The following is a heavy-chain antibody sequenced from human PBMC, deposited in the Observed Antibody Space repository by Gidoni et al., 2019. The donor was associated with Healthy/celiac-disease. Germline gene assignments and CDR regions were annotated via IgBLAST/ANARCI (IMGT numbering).Heavy chain of an antibody. Sequence: QLQLQESGPGLVKPSETLSLTCPVSGGSISSSSYYWGWIRQPPGKGLEWIGSIYYSGSTYYNPSLKSRVTISVDTSKNQFSLKLSSVTAADTAVYYCARQRGITMVQGNDYWGQGTLVTVSS. J-gene: IGHJ4*02. CDR2: IYYSGST. CDR3: ARQRGITMVQGNDY. V-gene: IGHV4-39*01. CDR1: GGSISSSSYY. D-gene: IGHD3-10*01.